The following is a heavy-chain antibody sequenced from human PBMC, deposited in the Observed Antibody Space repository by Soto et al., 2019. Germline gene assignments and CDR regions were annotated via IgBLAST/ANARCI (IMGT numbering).Heavy chain of an antibody. CDR1: GGSFSDYA. J-gene: IGHJ6*02. Sequence: QVQLVQSGAEVKKPGSSVKVSCQASGGSFSDYAISWVRQAPGQGLEWMGGIIPMLGIADNAQKCQGRVIITADGYTSTVYMELSSLRSEYTAEYYCARDGDYYDSSGFQRDYHYYGMDVWGQGTTVTVAS. D-gene: IGHD3-22*01. CDR3: ARDGDYYDSSGFQRDYHYYGMDV. V-gene: IGHV1-69*01. CDR2: IIPMLGIA.